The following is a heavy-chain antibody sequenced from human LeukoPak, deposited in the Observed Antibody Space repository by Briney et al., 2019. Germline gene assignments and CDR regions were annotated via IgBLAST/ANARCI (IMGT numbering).Heavy chain of an antibody. Sequence: SETPSLTCTVSGGSISSSSYYWGWIRQPPGKGLEWIGSIYYSGSTYYNLSPKNRVNISVDTSKNQFSLKLSSVTAADTAVYYCASSVDTAMVWGQGTLVTVSS. V-gene: IGHV4-39*01. CDR1: GGSISSSSYY. CDR2: IYYSGST. D-gene: IGHD5-18*01. J-gene: IGHJ4*02. CDR3: ASSVDTAMV.